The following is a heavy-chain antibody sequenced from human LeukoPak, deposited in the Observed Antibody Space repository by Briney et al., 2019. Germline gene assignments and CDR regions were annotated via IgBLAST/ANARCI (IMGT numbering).Heavy chain of an antibody. CDR1: GGSISSYY. Sequence: SEALSLTCTVSGGSISSYYWSWIRQPPGKGLEWIGYIYYSGSTNYNPSLKSRVTISVDTSKNQFSLKLSSVTAADTAVYYCARRKYSGSYPTNFDYWGQGTLVTVSS. V-gene: IGHV4-59*12. D-gene: IGHD1-26*01. CDR2: IYYSGST. J-gene: IGHJ4*02. CDR3: ARRKYSGSYPTNFDY.